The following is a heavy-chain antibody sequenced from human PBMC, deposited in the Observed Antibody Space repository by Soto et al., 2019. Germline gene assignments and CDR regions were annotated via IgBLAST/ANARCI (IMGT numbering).Heavy chain of an antibody. CDR1: GFTFSDYY. CDR3: ARRKGSGYSDEPFDV. V-gene: IGHV3-11*06. D-gene: IGHD3-22*01. CDR2: LTKSGSYR. Sequence: QVQLVESGGGLVKPGESLRLSCAASGFTFSDYYMSWIRQTPGKGLEWVSYLTKSGSYRSYADSVKGRFTISRDNAKNSLYLQMNGLRVEDTAVYYCARRKGSGYSDEPFDVWGQGTMVTVSS. J-gene: IGHJ3*01.